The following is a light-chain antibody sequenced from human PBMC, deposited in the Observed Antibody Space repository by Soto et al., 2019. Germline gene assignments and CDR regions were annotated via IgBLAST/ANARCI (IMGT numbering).Light chain of an antibody. J-gene: IGKJ5*01. Sequence: EIVLTQSPGPLSLSPGERATLSCRASHSVSRTYLAWYQQNHGQAPRLLMYGASDRATGTPGRFSGSGSGTDFTLTISSLQPEDVATYYCQKYNSALSITFGQGTRLEI. CDR1: HSVSRTY. V-gene: IGKV3-20*01. CDR2: GAS. CDR3: QKYNSALSIT.